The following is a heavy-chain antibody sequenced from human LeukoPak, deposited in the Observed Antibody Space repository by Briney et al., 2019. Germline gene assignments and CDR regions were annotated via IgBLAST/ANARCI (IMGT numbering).Heavy chain of an antibody. V-gene: IGHV3-21*01. J-gene: IGHJ4*02. CDR3: ARDFYGDYACDY. CDR2: ISSSSSYI. Sequence: PGGSLRLSCAASGFTFSSYSMNWVRQAPGKGLEWVSSISSSSSYIYYADSVKGRFTISRDNAKNSLYLQMNSLRAEDTAVCYCARDFYGDYACDYWGQGTLVTVSS. D-gene: IGHD4-17*01. CDR1: GFTFSSYS.